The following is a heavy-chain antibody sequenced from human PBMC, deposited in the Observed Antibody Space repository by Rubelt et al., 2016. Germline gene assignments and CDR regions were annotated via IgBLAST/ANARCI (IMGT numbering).Heavy chain of an antibody. Sequence: QVQLVQSGAEVKKPGASVKVSRMASGYTFTTYGISWVRQAPGQGLEWMGWISVYNGETNHAQRFQVRLTMTTVTATGTDYMGLGSLRSDETAVYYCARANSGSYSTYWGQGTLVTVSS. CDR1: GYTFTTYG. CDR3: ARANSGSYSTY. V-gene: IGHV1-18*01. CDR2: ISVYNGET. D-gene: IGHD1-26*01. J-gene: IGHJ4*02.